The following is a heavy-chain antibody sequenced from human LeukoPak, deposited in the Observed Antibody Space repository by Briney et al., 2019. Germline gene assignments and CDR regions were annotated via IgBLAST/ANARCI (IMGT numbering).Heavy chain of an antibody. CDR3: ARVRYSSGWYPVDY. CDR2: IIPIFGTA. CDR1: GGTFSSYT. V-gene: IGHV1-69*05. Sequence: ASVKVSCKSSGGTFSSYTINWVRQAPGQGLEWMGGIIPIFGTANYAQKFQGRVTITTDESTSTAYMELSSLRSEDTAVYYCARVRYSSGWYPVDYWGQGTLVTVSS. D-gene: IGHD6-19*01. J-gene: IGHJ4*02.